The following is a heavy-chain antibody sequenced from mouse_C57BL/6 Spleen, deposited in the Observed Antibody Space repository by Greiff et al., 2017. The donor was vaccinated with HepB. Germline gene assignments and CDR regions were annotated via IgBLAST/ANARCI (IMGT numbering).Heavy chain of an antibody. Sequence: QVQLQQPGAELVKPGASVKLSCKASGYTFTSYWMHWVKQRPGQGLEWIGVIHPNSGSTNYNEKFKSKATLTVDKSSSTAYMQLSSLTSEDSAVYYCARSDSSGYVDWFAYWGQGTLVTVSA. CDR2: IHPNSGST. CDR3: ARSDSSGYVDWFAY. D-gene: IGHD3-2*02. CDR1: GYTFTSYW. J-gene: IGHJ3*01. V-gene: IGHV1-64*01.